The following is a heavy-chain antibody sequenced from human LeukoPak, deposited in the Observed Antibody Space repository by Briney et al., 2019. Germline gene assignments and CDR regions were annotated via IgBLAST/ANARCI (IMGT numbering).Heavy chain of an antibody. CDR3: ARQAAANSIDY. V-gene: IGHV4-61*08. CDR2: IYYFSKT. CDR1: GASVGSAGYY. D-gene: IGHD2-2*01. J-gene: IGHJ4*02. Sequence: PSETLSLTCTVSGASVGSAGYYWSWIRQPPGGGLEWIGCIYYFSKTNYNPSLKSRVTMSVDPSKNQFSLKRNSVTAADTAVYYCARQAAANSIDYWGQGTVVTVSS.